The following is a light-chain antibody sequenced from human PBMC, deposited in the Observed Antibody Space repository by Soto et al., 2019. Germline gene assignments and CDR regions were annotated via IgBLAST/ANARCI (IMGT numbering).Light chain of an antibody. J-gene: IGKJ5*01. CDR2: GAS. Sequence: EIVLTQSPATLSLSPGERATLPCRASQSVDSSYLAWYHQRPGQAPRLLIYGASSRAAGIPARFSGRGSGTEFTFTISSLQSEDFAVYHCQQYHDWPITFGQGTRLEIK. CDR1: QSVDSSY. CDR3: QQYHDWPIT. V-gene: IGKV3-15*01.